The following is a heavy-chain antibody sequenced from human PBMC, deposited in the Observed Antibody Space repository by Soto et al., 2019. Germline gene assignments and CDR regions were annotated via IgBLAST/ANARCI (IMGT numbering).Heavy chain of an antibody. D-gene: IGHD5-12*01. CDR2: ISSSSSTI. V-gene: IGHV3-48*02. Sequence: PGGSLRLSCAASGFTFSSYSMNWVRQAPGKGLEWVSYISSSSSTIYYADSVKGRFTISRDNAKNSLYLQMNSLRDEDTAVYYCARDAPRGWLQRYAFDIWGQGTMVTDSS. CDR1: GFTFSSYS. J-gene: IGHJ3*02. CDR3: ARDAPRGWLQRYAFDI.